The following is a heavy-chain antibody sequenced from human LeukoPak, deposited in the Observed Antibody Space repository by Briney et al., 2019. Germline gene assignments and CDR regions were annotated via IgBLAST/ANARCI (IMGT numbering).Heavy chain of an antibody. CDR1: GGSISSSSYY. CDR3: APRKSRGPFDY. Sequence: SETLSLTCTVSGGSISSSSYYWGWIRQPPGKGLEWIGSIYYSGSPYYNPSLKSRVTISVDTSKNQFSLKLSSVTAADTAVYYCAPRKSRGPFDYWGQGTLVTVSS. D-gene: IGHD6-6*01. J-gene: IGHJ4*02. V-gene: IGHV4-39*07. CDR2: IYYSGSP.